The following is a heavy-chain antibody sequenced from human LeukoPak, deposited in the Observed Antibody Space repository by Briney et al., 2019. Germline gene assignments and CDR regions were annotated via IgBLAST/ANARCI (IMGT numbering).Heavy chain of an antibody. J-gene: IGHJ1*01. V-gene: IGHV4-59*01. Sequence: PSGTLSLTCTVSGGSISSYYWSWIRQPPGKGLEWIGYIYYSGSTNYNPSLKSRVTISVDTSKNQFSLKLSSVTAADTAVYYCARGGAARLHFQNWGQGTLVTVSS. CDR2: IYYSGST. D-gene: IGHD6-6*01. CDR1: GGSISSYY. CDR3: ARGGAARLHFQN.